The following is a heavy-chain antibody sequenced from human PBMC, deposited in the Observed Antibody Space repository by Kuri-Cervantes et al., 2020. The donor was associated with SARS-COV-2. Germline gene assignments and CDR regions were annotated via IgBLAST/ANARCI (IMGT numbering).Heavy chain of an antibody. J-gene: IGHJ3*02. CDR1: GGSISSSSYY. CDR2: IYYSGST. V-gene: IGHV4-39*01. CDR3: ARRAMVAAIYDAFDI. D-gene: IGHD2-15*01. Sequence: SETLSLTCTVSGGSISSSSYYWGWIRQPPGKGLEWIGSIYYSGSTYYNPSLKSRVTISVDTSKNQFSLKLSSVTAADTAVYYCARRAMVAAIYDAFDIWGQGTMVTVSS.